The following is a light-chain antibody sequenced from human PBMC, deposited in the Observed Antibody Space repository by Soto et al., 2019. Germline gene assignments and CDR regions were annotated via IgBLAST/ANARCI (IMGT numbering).Light chain of an antibody. J-gene: IGKJ1*01. CDR2: AAT. Sequence: DIQMTQSPSTLSGSVGDRVTITCRASQTISSWLAWYQQQPGRPPKYVIQAATMLQSGFPSRFAGSGSGRDFTLTIHTLQPEDSATYYCLQVANFPRTFGQGTKVDIK. CDR3: LQVANFPRT. V-gene: IGKV1-12*01. CDR1: QTISSW.